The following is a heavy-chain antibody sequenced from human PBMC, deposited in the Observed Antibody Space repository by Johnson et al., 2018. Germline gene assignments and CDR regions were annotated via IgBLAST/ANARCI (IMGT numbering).Heavy chain of an antibody. CDR1: GFTFSSYA. CDR2: ISYAGSNK. J-gene: IGHJ3*02. D-gene: IGHD2-15*01. Sequence: QVQLVESGGGVVQXGRSLRLXCAASGFTFSSYAMHWVRQAPGKGLEWVAVISYAGSNKYYADSVKGRFTISRDNSKNTLYLQMNSLRAADTAVYYCAKDWCGGSCYSFDTFDIWGQGTMVTVSS. CDR3: AKDWCGGSCYSFDTFDI. V-gene: IGHV3-30-3*01.